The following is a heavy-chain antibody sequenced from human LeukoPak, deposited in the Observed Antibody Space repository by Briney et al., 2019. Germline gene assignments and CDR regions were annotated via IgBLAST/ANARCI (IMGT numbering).Heavy chain of an antibody. Sequence: ASVKVSCKASRYTFITYYMHWVRQAPGQGLEWVGVINPSDITTSYAQKFLGRVTMTRDTSTSTVYMELSSLRFEDTAVYYCARQSLTRTTPFDYWGQGTLVTVSS. CDR3: ARQSLTRTTPFDY. D-gene: IGHD1-20*01. CDR1: RYTFITYY. CDR2: INPSDITT. J-gene: IGHJ4*02. V-gene: IGHV1-46*01.